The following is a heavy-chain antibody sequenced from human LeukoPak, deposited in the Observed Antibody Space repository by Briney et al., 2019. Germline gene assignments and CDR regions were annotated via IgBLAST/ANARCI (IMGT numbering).Heavy chain of an antibody. J-gene: IGHJ4*02. Sequence: SVKVSCKASGGTFSSYAISWVRQAPGQGLEWMGGIIPIFGTANYAQKFQGRVTLTRDTSTTTVYMELSSLRSEDTAVYYCARDPRDIVIVAAALFYFDNWGQGTLVTVSS. V-gene: IGHV1-69*05. CDR3: ARDPRDIVIVAAALFYFDN. CDR2: IIPIFGTA. CDR1: GGTFSSYA. D-gene: IGHD2-2*01.